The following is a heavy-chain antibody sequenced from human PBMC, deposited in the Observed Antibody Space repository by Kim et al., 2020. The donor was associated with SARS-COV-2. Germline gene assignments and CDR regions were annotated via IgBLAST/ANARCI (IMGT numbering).Heavy chain of an antibody. V-gene: IGHV4-34*01. CDR1: GESFSGYY. CDR2: INHSGGT. Sequence: SETLSLTCAVFGESFSGYYWTWVRRPPGKGLEWIGEINHSGGTNYNPSLKSRVTISSDTSKNQFSLKVTSLTAADTAVYYCARGRVGVVPSPVLGLGPFWKRDYMDVGARGATVTVSS. J-gene: IGHJ6*03. CDR3: ARGRVGVVPSPVLGLGPFWKRDYMDV. D-gene: IGHD2-2*01.